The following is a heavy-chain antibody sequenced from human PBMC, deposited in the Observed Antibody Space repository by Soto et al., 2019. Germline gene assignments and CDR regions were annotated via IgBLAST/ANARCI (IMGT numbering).Heavy chain of an antibody. CDR3: ARDREMATSFYYGMDV. Sequence: PSETLSLTCIVSGGSISSNYWSWIRQPPGKGLEWIGFIHYTGRTNFNPSLRSRVTISVDTSKNQFSLKLTSVTAADTAVYYCARDREMATSFYYGMDVWGQGTTVTAP. CDR2: IHYTGRT. D-gene: IGHD5-12*01. V-gene: IGHV4-59*01. J-gene: IGHJ6*02. CDR1: GGSISSNY.